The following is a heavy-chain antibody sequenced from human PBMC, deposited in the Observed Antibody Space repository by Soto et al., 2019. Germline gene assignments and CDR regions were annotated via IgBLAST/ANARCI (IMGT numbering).Heavy chain of an antibody. Sequence: QVQLQESGPGLVKPSQTLSLTCTVSAGSIRSGDYYWTWIHQPPGKGLEWIGYIDHSGSAYYNPSLKSRATISIDTSNNQFSLKMTSVTAADTAVYYCAGELGTFYFDHWGQGTLVPVSS. CDR1: AGSIRSGDYY. J-gene: IGHJ4*02. V-gene: IGHV4-30-4*01. CDR3: AGELGTFYFDH. D-gene: IGHD7-27*01. CDR2: IDHSGSA.